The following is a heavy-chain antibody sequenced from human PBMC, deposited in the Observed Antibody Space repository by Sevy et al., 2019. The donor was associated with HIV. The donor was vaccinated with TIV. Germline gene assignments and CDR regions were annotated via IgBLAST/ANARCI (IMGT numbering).Heavy chain of an antibody. D-gene: IGHD3-10*01. J-gene: IGHJ6*02. CDR3: ARDRDGSGSSGGYGMDV. V-gene: IGHV3-21*01. Sequence: GGSLRLSCVASGLTFSSYSMKWVRQAPGKGLEWVSSISSSSSYIYYADSVKGRFTISRDKAKKSLYLQVNSLRAEDTAVYYCARDRDGSGSSGGYGMDVWGQGTTVTVSS. CDR2: ISSSSSYI. CDR1: GLTFSSYS.